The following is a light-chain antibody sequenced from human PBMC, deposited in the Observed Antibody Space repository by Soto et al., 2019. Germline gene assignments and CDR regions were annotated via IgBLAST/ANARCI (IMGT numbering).Light chain of an antibody. CDR3: QQIDSYPVT. V-gene: IGKV1-9*01. J-gene: IGKJ4*01. CDR2: SAS. Sequence: DIQLTQSPAFLSASVGDKVTITCRVSQGISTFLGWYQQKPGKAPNHLIYSASTLQSGVPSRFSGSGSGTEFTLTISSLQPEDFATYFCQQIDSYPVTFGGGTKVEMK. CDR1: QGISTF.